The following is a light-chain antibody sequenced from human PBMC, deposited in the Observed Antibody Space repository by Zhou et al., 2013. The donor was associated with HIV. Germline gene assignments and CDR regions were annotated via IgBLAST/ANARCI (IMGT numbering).Light chain of an antibody. Sequence: EIVMTQSPATLSVSPGERVTLSCRASQSVGSYLAWYQQKPGQAPRLLIYDVSSRASGVPARFSGSGSGTDFTLTINSLQSEDFAVYYCQQYGSSPLYTFGQGTKLEIK. J-gene: IGKJ2*01. CDR1: QSVGSY. CDR2: DVS. CDR3: QQYGSSPLYT. V-gene: IGKV3-15*01.